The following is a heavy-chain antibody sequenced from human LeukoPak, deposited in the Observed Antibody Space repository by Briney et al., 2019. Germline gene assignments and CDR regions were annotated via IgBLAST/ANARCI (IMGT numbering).Heavy chain of an antibody. CDR1: GGSISNKY. D-gene: IGHD3-22*01. CDR2: IYTSGST. CDR3: ARERRSGYLNYYYYYMDV. Sequence: SETLSLTCTVSGGSISNKYWSWIRQPPGKGLEWIGRIYTSGSTNYNPSLKSRVTMSVDTSKNQFSLKLSSVTAADTAVYYCARERRSGYLNYYYYYMDVWGKGTTVTISS. J-gene: IGHJ6*03. V-gene: IGHV4-4*07.